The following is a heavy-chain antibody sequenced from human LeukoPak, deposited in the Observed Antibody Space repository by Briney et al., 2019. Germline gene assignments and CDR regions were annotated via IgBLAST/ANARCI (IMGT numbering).Heavy chain of an antibody. J-gene: IGHJ1*01. CDR2: IYTSGST. V-gene: IGHV4-61*02. D-gene: IGHD3-10*01. CDR3: ARDSVGELGQH. CDR1: GGSISSGGYY. Sequence: PSETLSLTCTVSGGSISSGGYYWSWIRQPAGKGLEWIGRIYTSGSTNYNPSLKSRVTMSVDTSKNQFSLKLSSVTAADTAVYYCARDSVGELGQHWGQGTLVTVSS.